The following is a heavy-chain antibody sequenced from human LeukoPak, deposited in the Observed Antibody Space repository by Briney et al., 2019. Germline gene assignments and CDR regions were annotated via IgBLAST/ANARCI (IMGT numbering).Heavy chain of an antibody. D-gene: IGHD3-22*01. CDR2: IYGGGRT. CDR1: GFTFSSYA. J-gene: IGHJ4*02. CDR3: ARDGGYYDSSGSYYSYYYFDH. V-gene: IGHV3-66*01. Sequence: PGGSLRLSCAASGFTFSSYAMHWVRQAPGKGLEWVSVIYGGGRTYYADSVKGRFTISRDNSKNTLYLQMNSLRAEDTAVYSCARDGGYYDSSGSYYSYYYFDHWGLGTLVTVSS.